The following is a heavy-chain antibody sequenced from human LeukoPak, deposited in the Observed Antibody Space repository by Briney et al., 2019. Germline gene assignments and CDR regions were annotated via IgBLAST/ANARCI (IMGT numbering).Heavy chain of an antibody. CDR3: AIVGATDYYYYYGMDV. CDR2: ITYDGSSE. J-gene: IGHJ6*02. D-gene: IGHD1-26*01. CDR1: GFTFSNYG. Sequence: PGGSLRLPCAASGFTFSNYGMHWVRQAPGKGLEWVATITYDGSSEYYADSVKDRFTVSRDNSKNTLYLQMSSLKTEDTAVYYCAIVGATDYYYYYGMDVWGQGTTVTVSS. V-gene: IGHV3-30*03.